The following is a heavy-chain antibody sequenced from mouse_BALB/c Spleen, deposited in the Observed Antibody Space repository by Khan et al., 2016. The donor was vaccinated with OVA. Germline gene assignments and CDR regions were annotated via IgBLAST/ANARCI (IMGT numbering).Heavy chain of an antibody. CDR3: LRSLVYYSSAYEEFAY. J-gene: IGHJ3*01. V-gene: IGHV1S136*01. D-gene: IGHD1-1*01. CDR1: GYTFTSYV. CDR2: ISPNSDGS. Sequence: EVQLQESGPELVKPGASVKMSCKASGYTFTSYVMHWVKQKPRQGLEWIGYISPNSDGSKYNEKFRGKATLTSDKSSSTAYMELSSLTSEDSAVYYGLRSLVYYSSAYEEFAYWGQGTLVTVSA.